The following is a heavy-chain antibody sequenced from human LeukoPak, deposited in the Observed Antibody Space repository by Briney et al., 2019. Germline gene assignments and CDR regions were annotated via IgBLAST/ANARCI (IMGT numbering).Heavy chain of an antibody. D-gene: IGHD6-19*01. CDR3: ARAPSGWYASDF. CDR2: TNEGGSA. V-gene: IGHV3-74*01. Sequence: GGSLRLSCAVSGFTFSNYLMHWVRQAPGKGLVWVSRTNEGGSASYADSVKGRFTISRDNGKNTVYLQMNSLRAEDTAVYFCARAPSGWYASDFWGQGTLVTVSS. J-gene: IGHJ4*02. CDR1: GFTFSNYL.